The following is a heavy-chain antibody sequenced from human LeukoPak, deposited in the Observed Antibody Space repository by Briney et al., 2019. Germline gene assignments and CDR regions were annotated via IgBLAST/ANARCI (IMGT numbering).Heavy chain of an antibody. CDR2: IYPGDSDT. V-gene: IGHV5-51*01. CDR1: GYSFTSYW. J-gene: IGHJ4*02. Sequence: GESLKISCKGSGYSFTSYWIGWVRQMPGKGLEWMGIIYPGDSDTRYSPSFQGQVTISADKSISTAYLQWSSLKASDTAMYYCARVYSNYGLARTYFDYWGQGTLVTVSS. CDR3: ARVYSNYGLARTYFDY. D-gene: IGHD4-11*01.